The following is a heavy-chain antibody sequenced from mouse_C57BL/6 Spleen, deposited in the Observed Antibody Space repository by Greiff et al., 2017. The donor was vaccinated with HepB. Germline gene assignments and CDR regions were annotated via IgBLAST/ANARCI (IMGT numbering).Heavy chain of an antibody. Sequence: EVKLMESGPGLVKPSQSLSLTCSVTGYSITSGYYWNWIRQFPGNKLEWMGYISYDGSNNYNPSLKNRISITRDTSKNQFFLKLNSVTTEDTATYYCASPFITTAMDYWGQGTSVTVSS. J-gene: IGHJ4*01. CDR3: ASPFITTAMDY. D-gene: IGHD1-1*01. CDR1: GYSITSGYY. V-gene: IGHV3-6*01. CDR2: ISYDGSN.